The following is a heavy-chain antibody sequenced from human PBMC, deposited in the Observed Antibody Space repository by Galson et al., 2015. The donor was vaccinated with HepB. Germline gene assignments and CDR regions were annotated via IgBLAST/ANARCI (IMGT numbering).Heavy chain of an antibody. V-gene: IGHV3-33*08. CDR2: IWYDGGNL. CDR3: ARDLSTTVVRGVMGDGMDV. J-gene: IGHJ6*02. CDR1: GFSLSTYG. Sequence: SLRLSCAASGFSLSTYGMHWVRQAPGKGLEWVAIIWYDGGNLYYGDSVKGRFTISRDTSKNTLYLQMNSLRAEDTAIYYCARDLSTTVVRGVMGDGMDVWGQGTTVTVSS. D-gene: IGHD3-10*01.